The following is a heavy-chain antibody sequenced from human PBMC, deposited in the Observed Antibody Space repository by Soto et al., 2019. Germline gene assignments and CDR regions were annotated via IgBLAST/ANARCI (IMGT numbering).Heavy chain of an antibody. V-gene: IGHV1-69*06. CDR3: ARYCSSTSCYSPYYYYGMDV. CDR2: IIPIFGTA. J-gene: IGHJ6*02. Sequence: QVQLVQSGAEVKKPGSSVKVSCKASGGTFSSYAISWVRQAPGQGLEWMGGIIPIFGTANYAQKFQGRVTITADKSTSTAYMELSSLRSEDTAVYYCARYCSSTSCYSPYYYYGMDVWVQGTTVTVSS. CDR1: GGTFSSYA. D-gene: IGHD2-2*02.